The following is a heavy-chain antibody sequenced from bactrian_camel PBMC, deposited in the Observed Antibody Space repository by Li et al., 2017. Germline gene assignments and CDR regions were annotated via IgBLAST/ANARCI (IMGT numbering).Heavy chain of an antibody. V-gene: IGHV3S55*01. J-gene: IGHJ4*01. CDR1: GFSFGNCG. Sequence: HVQLVESGGNSVQAGGSLKLSCVASGFSFGNCGMAWHRQAQGKERELVSTIGRFDSTTYSDAVKGRFTISQDNAKNTVNLQMNSLKPEDTAMYYCASAPGVCYSGSWWVQRWYDYWGQGTQVTVSS. CDR2: IGRFDST. D-gene: IGHD3*01. CDR3: ASAPGVCYSGSWWVQRWYDY.